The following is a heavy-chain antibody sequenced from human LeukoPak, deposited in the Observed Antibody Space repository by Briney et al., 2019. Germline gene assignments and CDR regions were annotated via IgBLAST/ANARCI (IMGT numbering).Heavy chain of an antibody. V-gene: IGHV3-9*03. Sequence: GGSLRLSCAASGFTFDHYAMHWVRQAPGKGPEWVSSISWNSGTVDYADSVKGRFTISRDNAKNSLYLQMNSLRTEDMAFYYCARDVWPYTYYYDTHPLGGGFDYWGQGTLVTVSS. CDR1: GFTFDHYA. CDR2: ISWNSGTV. J-gene: IGHJ4*02. D-gene: IGHD3-22*01. CDR3: ARDVWPYTYYYDTHPLGGGFDY.